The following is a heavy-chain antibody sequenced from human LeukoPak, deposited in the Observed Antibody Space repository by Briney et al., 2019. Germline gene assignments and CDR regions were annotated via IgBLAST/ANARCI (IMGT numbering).Heavy chain of an antibody. J-gene: IGHJ4*02. V-gene: IGHV3-23*01. CDR2: ISGSGGST. Sequence: QTGGSLRLSCAASGFTFSSYAMSWVRQAPGKGLNGASAISGSGGSTYYADSVKGRFTISRDTSKNTLYLQMNSLRAEDTAVYYCASTGDTAMVPFDYWGQGTLVTVSS. CDR1: GFTFSSYA. D-gene: IGHD5-18*01. CDR3: ASTGDTAMVPFDY.